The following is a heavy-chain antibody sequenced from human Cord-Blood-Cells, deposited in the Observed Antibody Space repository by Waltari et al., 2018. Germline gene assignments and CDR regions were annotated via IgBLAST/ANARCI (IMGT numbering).Heavy chain of an antibody. Sequence: QVQLVQSGAEVKKPGASVKVSCKASGYTFTSYDINWVRQATGQGLEWMGWINPTKSNTGYAPKFQGRVTITRNTSISTAYMELSSLRSEDTAVYYCARLTYDAFDIWGQGTMVTVSS. J-gene: IGHJ3*02. CDR1: GYTFTSYD. CDR2: INPTKSNT. CDR3: ARLTYDAFDI. V-gene: IGHV1-8*03. D-gene: IGHD7-27*01.